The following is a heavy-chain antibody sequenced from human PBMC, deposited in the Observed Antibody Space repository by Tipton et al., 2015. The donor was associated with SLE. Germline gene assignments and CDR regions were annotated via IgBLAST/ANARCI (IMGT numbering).Heavy chain of an antibody. CDR2: IYYSGST. V-gene: IGHV4-30-4*01. CDR1: GGSISSSSYY. D-gene: IGHD2-2*01. J-gene: IGHJ4*02. CDR3: ARDLGSTSLGY. Sequence: TLSLTCTVSGGSISSSSYYWSWIRQPPGKGLEWIGYIYYSGSTYYNPSLKSRVTISVDTSKNQFSLKLSSVTAADTAVYYCARDLGSTSLGYWGQGTLVTVSS.